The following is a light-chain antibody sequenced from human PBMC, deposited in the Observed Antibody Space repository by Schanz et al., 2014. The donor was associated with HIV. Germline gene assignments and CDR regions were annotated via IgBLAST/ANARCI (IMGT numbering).Light chain of an antibody. J-gene: IGKJ4*01. CDR1: QSVSSF. CDR2: GAS. Sequence: DIVLTQSPATLSLSPGERATLSCRASQSVSSFLAWYQQRPGQAPSLLIYGASTRAPGIPARFSGSGSGTDFTLTISRLEPEDFAVYYCQYFGNSGGTFGGGTKVDMK. CDR3: QYFGNSGGT. V-gene: IGKV3-20*01.